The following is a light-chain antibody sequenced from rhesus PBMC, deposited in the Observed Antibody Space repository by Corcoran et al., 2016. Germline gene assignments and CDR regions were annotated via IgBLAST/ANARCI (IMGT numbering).Light chain of an antibody. J-gene: IGKJ1*01. CDR1: QGIGNY. Sequence: DIQMTQSPSSLSASVGDRVTITCRASQGIGNYLSWYQQKPGKVPKLLIYDASTLQSGVPSRFMGSGSGTDFTLTISRLQPEDFATYCCLQYNSGPRTFGLGTKVEIK. CDR3: LQYNSGPRT. CDR2: DAS. V-gene: IGKV1S21*01.